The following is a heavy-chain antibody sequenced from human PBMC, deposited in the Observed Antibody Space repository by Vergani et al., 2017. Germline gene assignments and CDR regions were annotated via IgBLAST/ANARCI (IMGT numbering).Heavy chain of an antibody. Sequence: EVKLLESGGDLVQPGGSLRLPCAASGSSFTTFAMSWVRQPPGKGLEWVSTINTNGDSTRYGDSVKGRFTISRANSKGTLYLQMNSLRAEYTAIYYFAKGVWNYWFDSLGQGTLGSVS. CDR3: AKGVWNYWFDS. CDR2: INTNGDST. V-gene: IGHV3-23*01. J-gene: IGHJ5*01. D-gene: IGHD1-1*01. CDR1: GSSFTTFA.